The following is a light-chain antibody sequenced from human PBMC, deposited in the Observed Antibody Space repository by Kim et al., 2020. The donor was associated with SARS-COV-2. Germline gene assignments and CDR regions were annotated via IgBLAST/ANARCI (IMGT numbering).Light chain of an antibody. V-gene: IGKV3-20*01. CDR1: QSLSSEY. CDR2: GAS. Sequence: LSPGERATLSCRASQSLSSEYLAWYQQTSGQPPRLLIFGASSRAAGIPDRFSGSGSGTDFTLTISRLEPEDFALFYCQQYGTSLYTFGQGTKLEI. CDR3: QQYGTSLYT. J-gene: IGKJ2*01.